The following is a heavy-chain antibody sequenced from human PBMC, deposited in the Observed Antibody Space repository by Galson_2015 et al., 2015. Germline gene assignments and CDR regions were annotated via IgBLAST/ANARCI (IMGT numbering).Heavy chain of an antibody. CDR2: ISLDDSET. CDR1: GYTFSDYW. Sequence: QSGAEVKKVGESLTISCPSSGYTFSDYWIGWVRQMPGKGLEWMGLISLDDSETRYGSSFQGQVTISADKSITTAYLQWRSLKASDTAMYYCASRMIFDGFNMWGQGTMVTVSS. CDR3: ASRMIFDGFNM. V-gene: IGHV5-51*01. J-gene: IGHJ3*02. D-gene: IGHD3/OR15-3a*01.